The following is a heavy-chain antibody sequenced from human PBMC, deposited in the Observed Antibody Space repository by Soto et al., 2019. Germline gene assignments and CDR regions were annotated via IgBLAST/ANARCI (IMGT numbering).Heavy chain of an antibody. Sequence: SETLSLTCTVSGGSISSYYWSWIRQPPGKGLEWIGYIYYSGSTNYNPSLKSRVTISVDTSKNQFSLKLSSVTAADTAVYYCARDLGYCSGGSCSRPAFDIWGQGTMVTVSS. CDR2: IYYSGST. V-gene: IGHV4-59*01. J-gene: IGHJ3*02. CDR1: GGSISSYY. CDR3: ARDLGYCSGGSCSRPAFDI. D-gene: IGHD2-15*01.